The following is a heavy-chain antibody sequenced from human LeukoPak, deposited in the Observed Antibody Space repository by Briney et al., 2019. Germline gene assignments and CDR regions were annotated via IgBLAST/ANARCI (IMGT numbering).Heavy chain of an antibody. V-gene: IGHV1-3*01. D-gene: IGHD2-21*01. J-gene: IGHJ4*02. CDR1: GYTFTKYV. CDR2: INAGNGDT. Sequence: ASVKVSCKASGYTFTKYVVHWVRQAPGQRPEWMGWINAGNGDTKYSQNFQDRVTITRDTSPNTAYMELSSLTSEDTALYYCARDDCGDTCYPGGYWGQGTLVTVSS. CDR3: ARDDCGDTCYPGGY.